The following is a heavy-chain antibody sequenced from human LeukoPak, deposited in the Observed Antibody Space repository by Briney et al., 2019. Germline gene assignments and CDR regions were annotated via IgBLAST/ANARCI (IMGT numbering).Heavy chain of an antibody. J-gene: IGHJ4*02. D-gene: IGHD6-13*01. CDR1: GFTFGDYA. CDR3: AKDKRQQLAIDY. CDR2: ISWNSGSI. V-gene: IGHV3-9*01. Sequence: PGGSLRLSCAASGFTFGDYAMHWVRRAPGKGLEWVSGISWNSGSIGYADSVKGRFTISRDNAKNSLYLQMNSLRAEDTALYYCAKDKRQQLAIDYWGQGTLVTVSS.